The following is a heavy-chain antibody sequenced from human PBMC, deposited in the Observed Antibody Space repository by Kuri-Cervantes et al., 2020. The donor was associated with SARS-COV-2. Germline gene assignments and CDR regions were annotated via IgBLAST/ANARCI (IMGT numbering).Heavy chain of an antibody. CDR2: ISSSSSTI. D-gene: IGHD6-19*01. J-gene: IGHJ3*02. CDR3: ATEGDQWLVKSDAFDI. Sequence: GESLKISCAASGFTFSSYSMNWVRQAPGKGLEWVSYISSSSSTIYYADSVKGRFTISRDNAKNSLYLQMNSLRAEDTAVYYCATEGDQWLVKSDAFDIWGQGTMVTVSS. V-gene: IGHV3-48*04. CDR1: GFTFSSYS.